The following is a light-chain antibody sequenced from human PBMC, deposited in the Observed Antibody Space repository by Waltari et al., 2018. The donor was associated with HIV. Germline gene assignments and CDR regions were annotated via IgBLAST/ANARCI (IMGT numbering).Light chain of an antibody. J-gene: IGLJ3*02. CDR1: DKNVGHEG. CDR3: AAWDSSLSEWV. CDR2: RRG. V-gene: IGLV10-54*01. Sequence: AGLTQPSSVSKGLGQNVTLTYTGNDKNVGHEGAGWLLRHEGHTPEVLSYRRGARPAGISEKYSASRSGNTASLTITGLRVDDEAVYYCAAWDSSLSEWVFGGGTKLTVL.